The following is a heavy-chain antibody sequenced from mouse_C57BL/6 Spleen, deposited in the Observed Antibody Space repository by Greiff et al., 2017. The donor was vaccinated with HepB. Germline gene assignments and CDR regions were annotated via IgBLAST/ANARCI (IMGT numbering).Heavy chain of an antibody. CDR1: GFNIKDYY. D-gene: IGHD1-1*01. Sequence: EVQLQQSGAELVKPGASVKLSCTASGFNIKDYYMHWVKQRTEQGLEWIGRIDPEDGETKYAPKFQGKATITADTSSNTAYLQLSSRTSEDTAVYYCEGLVTTVVAKDYWGQGTTLTVSS. V-gene: IGHV14-2*01. CDR2: IDPEDGET. J-gene: IGHJ2*01. CDR3: EGLVTTVVAKDY.